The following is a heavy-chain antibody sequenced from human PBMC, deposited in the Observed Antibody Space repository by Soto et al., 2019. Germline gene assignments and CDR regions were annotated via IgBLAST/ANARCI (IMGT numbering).Heavy chain of an antibody. Sequence: QVQLVESGGGVVQPGRSLRLSCAASGFTFSSYGMHWVRQAPGKGLEWVAVISYDGSNKYYADSVKGRFTISRDNSKNTLYLQMNSLRAEDTAVYYCAKDNHDYSNQFDYWGQGTLVTVSS. D-gene: IGHD4-4*01. CDR1: GFTFSSYG. CDR2: ISYDGSNK. J-gene: IGHJ4*02. V-gene: IGHV3-30*18. CDR3: AKDNHDYSNQFDY.